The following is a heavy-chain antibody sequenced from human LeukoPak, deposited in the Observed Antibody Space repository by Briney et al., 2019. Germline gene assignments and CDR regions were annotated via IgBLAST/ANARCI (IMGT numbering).Heavy chain of an antibody. J-gene: IGHJ4*02. Sequence: GGSLRLSCGASGFTFSIYGMHWVRQAPGKGLGWVSSISSSSSHIYYADSVKGRFTISRDNAKNSLYLQMNSLRAEDTAVYYCAREVTTGHYYFDYWGQGTLVTVSS. CDR1: GFTFSIYG. CDR2: ISSSSSHI. V-gene: IGHV3-21*01. D-gene: IGHD1-14*01. CDR3: AREVTTGHYYFDY.